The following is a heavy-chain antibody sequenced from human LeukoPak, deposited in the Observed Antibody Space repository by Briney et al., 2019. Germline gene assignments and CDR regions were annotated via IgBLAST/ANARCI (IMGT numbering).Heavy chain of an antibody. D-gene: IGHD7-27*01. V-gene: IGHV3-66*01. CDR3: AKDDGLTGIDY. Sequence: PGGSLRLSCAASGFTFSDYYMSWIRQAPGKGLEWVSVIYSGGSTYYADSVKGRFTISRDNSKNTVYLQMNSLRAEDTAVYYCAKDDGLTGIDYWGQGTLVTVSS. CDR2: IYSGGST. CDR1: GFTFSDYY. J-gene: IGHJ4*02.